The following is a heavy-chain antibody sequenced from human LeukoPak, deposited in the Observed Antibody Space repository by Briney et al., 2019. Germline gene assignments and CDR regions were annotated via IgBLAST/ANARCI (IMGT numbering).Heavy chain of an antibody. J-gene: IGHJ6*03. Sequence: SSETLPLTCTVSGDPISDYCWTWIRQPAGKGLEWIGRIYGNGSTNYNPSLKSRVAMSIDTSKMQFSLKLRSVTAADTAVYYCARVGEWLFDIDVWGKGTTVIVSS. CDR1: GDPISDYC. V-gene: IGHV4-4*07. CDR2: IYGNGST. CDR3: ARVGEWLFDIDV. D-gene: IGHD3-16*01.